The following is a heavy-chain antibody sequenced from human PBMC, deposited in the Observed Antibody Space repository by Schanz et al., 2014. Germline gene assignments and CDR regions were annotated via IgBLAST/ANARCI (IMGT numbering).Heavy chain of an antibody. Sequence: QVQLVQSGAEVKKPGPSVKVSCKASGYTFTSYGINWVRQAPGQGLEWMGWISAYNGNTNYAQKLQGRVTMTTDTSTSTAYMELTSLRSEDTAVYYCARTYCSSTSCYTGYYYMDVWGKGTTVTVSS. D-gene: IGHD2-2*02. CDR3: ARTYCSSTSCYTGYYYMDV. CDR1: GYTFTSYG. J-gene: IGHJ6*03. CDR2: ISAYNGNT. V-gene: IGHV1-18*01.